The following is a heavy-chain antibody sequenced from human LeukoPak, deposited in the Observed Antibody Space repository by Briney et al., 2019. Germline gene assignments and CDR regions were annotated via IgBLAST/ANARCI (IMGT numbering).Heavy chain of an antibody. V-gene: IGHV3-23*01. Sequence: QAGGSLRLSCEASGFTFKNYAMSWVRQAPGKGLEWVSAISGSGGDTYYADSVKGRFTISRDNSKNTLYLQMNSLRAEDTAVYYCAKDLGLWFGEFLEKYYFDYWGQGTLVTVSS. CDR2: ISGSGGDT. CDR3: AKDLGLWFGEFLEKYYFDY. D-gene: IGHD3-10*01. J-gene: IGHJ4*02. CDR1: GFTFKNYA.